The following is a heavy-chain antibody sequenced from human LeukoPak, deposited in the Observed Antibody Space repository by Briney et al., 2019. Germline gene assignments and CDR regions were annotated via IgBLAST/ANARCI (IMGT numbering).Heavy chain of an antibody. CDR2: MNPNSGNT. D-gene: IGHD3-10*01. CDR3: ARGQMFYGSGSYRNWFDP. J-gene: IGHJ5*02. Sequence: ASVKVSCKASGYTFTSYDINWVRQAPGQGLEWMGWMNPNSGNTGYTKKLQGRVTMTRNTSITTAYMELSSLRSEDTAVYYCARGQMFYGSGSYRNWFDPWGQGTLVTVSS. V-gene: IGHV1-8*01. CDR1: GYTFTSYD.